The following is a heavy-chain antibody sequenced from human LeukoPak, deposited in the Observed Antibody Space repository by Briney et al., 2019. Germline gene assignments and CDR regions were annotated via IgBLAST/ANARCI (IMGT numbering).Heavy chain of an antibody. CDR2: IYKVVNT. CDR1: GFTVSNNY. V-gene: IGHV3-66*01. Sequence: PGGSLRLSCAASGFTVSNNYMSWVRQAPGYGLEWVSVIYKVVNTCDPTFVKGRFTISRDNSKNTLYLQMNSLRDEDTALYYCARGLVVGGTGVWAFDIWGQGTMVTVSS. CDR3: ARGLVVGGTGVWAFDI. J-gene: IGHJ3*02. D-gene: IGHD1-26*01.